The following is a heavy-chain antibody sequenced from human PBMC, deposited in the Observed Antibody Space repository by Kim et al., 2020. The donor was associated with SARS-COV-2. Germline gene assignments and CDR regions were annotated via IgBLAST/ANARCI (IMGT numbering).Heavy chain of an antibody. Sequence: GRFTISRDKSKNTLYLQMNSLRAEDTAVYYCAKDPSPGDSSSWYRYFQHWGQGTLVTVSS. J-gene: IGHJ1*01. D-gene: IGHD6-13*01. V-gene: IGHV3-30*02. CDR3: AKDPSPGDSSSWYRYFQH.